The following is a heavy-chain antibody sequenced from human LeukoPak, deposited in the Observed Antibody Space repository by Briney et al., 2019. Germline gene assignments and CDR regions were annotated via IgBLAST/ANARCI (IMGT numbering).Heavy chain of an antibody. CDR1: GFTFSSYW. Sequence: GGSLRLSCAASGFTFSSYWMHCVRQAPGKGLVWVSRVNADGSSTNYADSVKGRFTTSRDNAKNTLYLQMNSLRAEDTAVYYCAKAGDIVATTQDYWGQGTLVTVSS. J-gene: IGHJ4*02. CDR3: AKAGDIVATTQDY. V-gene: IGHV3-74*01. D-gene: IGHD5-12*01. CDR2: VNADGSST.